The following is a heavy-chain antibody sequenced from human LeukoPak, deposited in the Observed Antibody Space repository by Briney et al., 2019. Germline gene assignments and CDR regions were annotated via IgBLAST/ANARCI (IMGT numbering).Heavy chain of an antibody. CDR2: IYTSGST. Sequence: SETLSLTCTVSGGSISSGSYYWSWIRQPAGKGLEWIGRIYTSGSTNYNPSLKSRVTISVDTSKNQFSLKLSSVTAADTAVYYCARDRAYSYGLNYYYYMDVWGKGTTVTISS. J-gene: IGHJ6*03. V-gene: IGHV4-61*02. CDR1: GGSISSGSYY. D-gene: IGHD5-18*01. CDR3: ARDRAYSYGLNYYYYMDV.